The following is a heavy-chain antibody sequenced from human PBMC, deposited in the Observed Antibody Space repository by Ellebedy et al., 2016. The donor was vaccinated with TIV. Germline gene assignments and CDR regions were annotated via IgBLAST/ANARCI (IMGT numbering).Heavy chain of an antibody. V-gene: IGHV3-7*04. D-gene: IGHD1/OR15-1a*01. CDR2: INQDGSEK. J-gene: IGHJ4*02. CDR1: GFTFTTFR. Sequence: PGGSLRLSCAASGFTFTTFRMSWVRQAPGKGLEWVGNINQDGSEKCYGDSVKGRFTISRDNAKNSVYLQMNSLRAEDTAVYYCARENWYNDYWGQGTLVTVSS. CDR3: ARENWYNDY.